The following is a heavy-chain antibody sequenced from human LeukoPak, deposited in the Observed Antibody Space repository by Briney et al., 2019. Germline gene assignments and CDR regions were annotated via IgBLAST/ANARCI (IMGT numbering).Heavy chain of an antibody. CDR3: ARVDTGMVTSSYYYYYMDV. CDR1: GGSISSSSYY. D-gene: IGHD5-18*01. V-gene: IGHV4-39*07. Sequence: SETLSLTCTVSGGSISSSSYYWGWIRQPPGKGLEWIGSIYYSGSTYYNPSLKSRVTISVGTSKNQFSLKLSSVTAADTAVYYCARVDTGMVTSSYYYYYMDVWGKGTTVTVSS. CDR2: IYYSGST. J-gene: IGHJ6*03.